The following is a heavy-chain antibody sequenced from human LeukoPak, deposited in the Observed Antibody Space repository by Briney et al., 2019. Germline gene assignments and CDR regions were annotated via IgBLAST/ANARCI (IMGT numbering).Heavy chain of an antibody. J-gene: IGHJ5*02. CDR3: ARVYDDYVWGSYRTLYNWFDP. CDR1: GRSFSGYY. CDR2: INHSGST. D-gene: IGHD3-16*02. Sequence: PSETLSLTCAVYGRSFSGYYWSWIRQPPGKGLEWIGEINHSGSTNYNPSLKSRVTISVDTSKNQFSLKLSSVTAADTAVYYCARVYDDYVWGSYRTLYNWFDPWGQGTLVTVSS. V-gene: IGHV4-34*01.